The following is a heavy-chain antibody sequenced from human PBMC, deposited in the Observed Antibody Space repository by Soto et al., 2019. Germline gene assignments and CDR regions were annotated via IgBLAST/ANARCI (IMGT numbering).Heavy chain of an antibody. CDR2: IKSKTDGGTT. CDR1: GFTFSNAW. CDR3: TTGGDIVVVPAADANRYYFDY. J-gene: IGHJ4*02. Sequence: GGSLRLSCAASGFTFSNAWMSWVRQAPGKGLEWVGRIKSKTDGGTTDYAAPVKGRFTISRDDSKNTLYLQMNSLKTEDTAVYYCTTGGDIVVVPAADANRYYFDYWGQGTLVTVSS. D-gene: IGHD2-2*01. V-gene: IGHV3-15*01.